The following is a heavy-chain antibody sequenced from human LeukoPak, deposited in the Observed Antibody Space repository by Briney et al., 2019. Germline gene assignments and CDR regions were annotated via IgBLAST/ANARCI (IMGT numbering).Heavy chain of an antibody. CDR1: GVFISSITTKY. J-gene: IGHJ4*02. CDR2: IYYSGST. Sequence: PSETLSLTCTVSGVFISSITTKYWGWIRQPPGKGLEWIGSIYYSGSTYYSPSLKSRVTISVDTSKNQFSLKLSSVTAADTAVYYCAREHRGYTYGPRVGTDYWGQGTLVTVSS. CDR3: AREHRGYTYGPRVGTDY. D-gene: IGHD5-18*01. V-gene: IGHV4-39*02.